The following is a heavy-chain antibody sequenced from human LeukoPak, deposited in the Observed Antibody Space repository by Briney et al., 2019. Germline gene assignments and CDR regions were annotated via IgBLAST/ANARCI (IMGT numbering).Heavy chain of an antibody. J-gene: IGHJ4*02. CDR3: ARALRAYYFDD. Sequence: GGSLRLSCAASGFTFSSYAMSWVRQAPGKGLEWVSAISGSGGSTYYADSVKGRFTISRDNSKNSLFLQMNSLRAEDTAVYYCARALRAYYFDDWGQGTLVTVSS. CDR1: GFTFSSYA. CDR2: ISGSGGST. V-gene: IGHV3-23*01.